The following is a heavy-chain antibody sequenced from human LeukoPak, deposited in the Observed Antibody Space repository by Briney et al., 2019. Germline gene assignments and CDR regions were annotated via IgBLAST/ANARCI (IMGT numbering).Heavy chain of an antibody. CDR3: ATLVVNPTFDY. D-gene: IGHD4-23*01. J-gene: IGHJ4*02. CDR1: GYTFTGYY. V-gene: IGHV1-2*02. CDR2: INPNSGGT. Sequence: GASVKVSCKASGYTFTGYYIHWMRQAPGQGLEWMGWINPNSGGTNYAQKFQGRVTMIRATSNGTAYMELSSLRSDDTAVYYCATLVVNPTFDYWGQGTLVTVYS.